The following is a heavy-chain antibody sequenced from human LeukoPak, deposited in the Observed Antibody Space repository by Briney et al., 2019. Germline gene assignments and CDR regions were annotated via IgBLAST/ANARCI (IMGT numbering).Heavy chain of an antibody. V-gene: IGHV3-30*04. D-gene: IGHD3-3*01. CDR1: GFTFSSYA. CDR2: ISYDGSNK. CDR3: AKDGITIFGVVTTYAFDI. J-gene: IGHJ3*02. Sequence: SGRSLRLSCAASGFTFSSYAMHWVRQAPGKGLEWVAVISYDGSNKYYADSVKGRFTISRDNSKNTLYLQMNSLRAEDTAVYYCAKDGITIFGVVTTYAFDIWGQGTMVTVSS.